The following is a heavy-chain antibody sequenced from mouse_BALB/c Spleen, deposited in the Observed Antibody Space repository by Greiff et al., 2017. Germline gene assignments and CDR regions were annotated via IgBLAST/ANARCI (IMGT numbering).Heavy chain of an antibody. V-gene: IGHV5-12-2*01. CDR2: ISNGGGST. CDR1: GFTFSSYT. Sequence: EVHLVESGGGLVQPGGSLKLSCAASGFTFSSYTMSWVRQTPEKRLEWVAYISNGGGSTYYPDTVKGRFTISRDNAKNTLYLQMSSLKSEDTAMYYCARQQYRYGNYFDYWGQGTTLTVSS. J-gene: IGHJ2*01. D-gene: IGHD2-10*02. CDR3: ARQQYRYGNYFDY.